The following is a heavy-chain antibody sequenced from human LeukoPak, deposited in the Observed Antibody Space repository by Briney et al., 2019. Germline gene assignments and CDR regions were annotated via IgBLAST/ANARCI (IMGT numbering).Heavy chain of an antibody. CDR2: INPNSGGT. CDR1: GYTFTGYY. V-gene: IGHV1-2*06. J-gene: IGHJ5*02. Sequence: GASVEVSCKASGYTFTGYYMHWVRQAPGQGLEWMGRINPNSGGTNYAQKFQGRVTMTRDTSISTAYMELSRLRSDDTAVYYCARPSSYYDSSGYYSGWFDPWGQGTLVTVSS. CDR3: ARPSSYYDSSGYYSGWFDP. D-gene: IGHD3-22*01.